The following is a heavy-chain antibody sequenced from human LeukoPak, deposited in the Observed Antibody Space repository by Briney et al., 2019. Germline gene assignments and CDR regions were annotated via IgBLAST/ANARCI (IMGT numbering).Heavy chain of an antibody. J-gene: IGHJ4*02. D-gene: IGHD4-23*01. CDR3: ARGWPHGNDY. V-gene: IGHV3-74*01. CDR2: IASDGSST. Sequence: GGSLRLSCAASEFTFSSYSMNWVRQAPGKGLVWVSRIASDGSSTTYADSVKGRFSISRDNAKNTLYLQMNSLRVEDTAVYYCARGWPHGNDYWGQGTLVTVSS. CDR1: EFTFSSYS.